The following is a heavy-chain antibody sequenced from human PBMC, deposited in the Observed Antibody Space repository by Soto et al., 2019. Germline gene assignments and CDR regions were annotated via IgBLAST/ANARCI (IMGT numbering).Heavy chain of an antibody. V-gene: IGHV1-18*04. J-gene: IGHJ6*02. CDR2: ISAYNGNR. Sequence: GESLKISCKGSGYSFTSYWIGWVRQAPGQGLEWMGWISAYNGNRHFAEGLRGRITMTTNTTTSTADMELRSLSSDDTAVYYCARGGQECSNSGCGYIYDGMDVWGQGTTVTVSS. CDR1: GYSFTSYW. CDR3: ARGGQECSNSGCGYIYDGMDV. D-gene: IGHD1-26*01.